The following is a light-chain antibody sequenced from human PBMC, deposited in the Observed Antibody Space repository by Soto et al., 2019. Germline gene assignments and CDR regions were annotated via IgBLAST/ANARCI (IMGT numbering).Light chain of an antibody. V-gene: IGLV1-44*01. Sequence: QSVLTQPPSASGAPGQRVTISCSGSTSNIGSNTVNWYQQFPGTAPRVLFYSNNQRPSGVPDRFSGSKSGTSVSLAISGLQSDDEADYYCAAWDDSLDGPVFGGGTKLTVL. CDR3: AAWDDSLDGPV. J-gene: IGLJ3*02. CDR1: TSNIGSNT. CDR2: SNN.